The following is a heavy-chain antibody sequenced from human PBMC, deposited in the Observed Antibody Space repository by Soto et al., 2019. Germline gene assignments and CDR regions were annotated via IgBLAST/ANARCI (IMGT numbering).Heavy chain of an antibody. CDR1: VVTFSNAW. V-gene: IGHV3-15*01. Sequence: GTLRLSGAASVVTFSNAWMSWVRQAPGKGLEWVGRIKSKTDGGTTDYAAPVKGRFTISRDDSKNTLYLQMNSLKTEDTAVYYCTTQRYDILTGYYAYYYYYGMDVWGQGTTVTVSS. CDR3: TTQRYDILTGYYAYYYYYGMDV. D-gene: IGHD3-9*01. CDR2: IKSKTDGGTT. J-gene: IGHJ6*02.